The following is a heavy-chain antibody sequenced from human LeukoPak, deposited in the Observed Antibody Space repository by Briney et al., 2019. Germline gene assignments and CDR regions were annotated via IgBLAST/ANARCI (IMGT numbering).Heavy chain of an antibody. V-gene: IGHV3-7*01. CDR3: ARDHTVDGLVFDY. CDR2: IKQDGSEE. CDR1: GFTFSDFW. J-gene: IGHJ4*02. Sequence: QPGGSLRLSCAASGFTFSDFWMNWVRQAPGKGLEWVASIKQDGSEEYYVDSVKGRFSISRDNAKNSLHLQMNSLRAEDTAVYYCARDHTVDGLVFDYWGQGILVTVSS. D-gene: IGHD6-19*01.